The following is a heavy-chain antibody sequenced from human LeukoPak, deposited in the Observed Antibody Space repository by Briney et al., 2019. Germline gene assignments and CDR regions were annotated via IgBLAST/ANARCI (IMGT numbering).Heavy chain of an antibody. D-gene: IGHD3-10*01. CDR2: IYTSGST. J-gene: IGHJ6*03. V-gene: IGHV4-61*02. CDR1: GGSISSGSYY. Sequence: SETLSLTCTVSGGSISSGSYYWSWIRQPAGKGLEWIGRIYTSGSTNYNPSLKSRVTISVDTSKNQFSLKLSSVTAADTAVYYCARDRFAWFGEFHRRYYMDVWGKGTTVTISS. CDR3: ARDRFAWFGEFHRRYYMDV.